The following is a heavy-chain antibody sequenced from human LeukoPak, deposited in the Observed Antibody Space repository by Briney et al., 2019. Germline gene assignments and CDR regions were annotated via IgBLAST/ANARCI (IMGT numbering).Heavy chain of an antibody. CDR2: IRSKANSYAT. J-gene: IGHJ3*02. CDR1: GFTFSGSA. D-gene: IGHD3-10*01. CDR3: TSRYYYAYDAFDI. V-gene: IGHV3-73*01. Sequence: GGSLRLSCAASGFTFSGSAMHWVRQASGKGLEWVGRIRSKANSYATAYAASVKGRFTISRDDSKNTAYLQMNSLKTEDTAVYYCTSRYYYAYDAFDIWGQGTMVTVSS.